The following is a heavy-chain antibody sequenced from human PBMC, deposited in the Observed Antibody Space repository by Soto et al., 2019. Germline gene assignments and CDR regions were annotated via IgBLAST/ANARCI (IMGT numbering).Heavy chain of an antibody. J-gene: IGHJ6*02. CDR1: GYTFTSYY. D-gene: IGHD2-2*01. CDR3: ARDPLRVPALYYYYGMDV. CDR2: INPSGGST. Sequence: ASVKVSCKASGYTFTSYYMHWVRQAPGQGLKWMGIINPSGGSTSYAQKFQGRVTMTRDTSTSTVYMELSSLRSEDTAVYYCARDPLRVPALYYYYGMDVWGQGTTVTVSS. V-gene: IGHV1-46*01.